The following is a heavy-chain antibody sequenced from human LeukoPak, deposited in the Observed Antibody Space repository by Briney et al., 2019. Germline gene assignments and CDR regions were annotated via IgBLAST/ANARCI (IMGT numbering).Heavy chain of an antibody. D-gene: IGHD6-13*01. J-gene: IGHJ6*03. CDR1: GFTFSSYS. V-gene: IGHV3-21*01. Sequence: RGSLRLSCAASGFTFSSYSMNWVRQAPGKGLEWVSSISNSSSYIYYADSVKGRFTISRDNAKNSLYLQMNSLRAEDTAVYYCARDLATSSSWYGDYYYHYYMDVWGKGTTVTVSS. CDR3: ARDLATSSSWYGDYYYHYYMDV. CDR2: ISNSSSYI.